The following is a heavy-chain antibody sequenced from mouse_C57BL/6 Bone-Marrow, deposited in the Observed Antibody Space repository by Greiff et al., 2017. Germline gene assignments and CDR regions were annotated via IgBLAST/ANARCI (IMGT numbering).Heavy chain of an antibody. CDR3: ARGDYGSSSFAY. CDR2: IYPRSGNT. CDR1: GYTFTSYG. D-gene: IGHD1-1*01. V-gene: IGHV1-81*01. Sequence: QVQLQQSGAELARPGASVKLSCKASGYTFTSYGISWVKQRTGQGLEWIGEIYPRSGNTYYNEKFKGKATLTADKSSSTAYMELRSLTSEDSAVYFCARGDYGSSSFAYWGQGTLVTVSA. J-gene: IGHJ3*01.